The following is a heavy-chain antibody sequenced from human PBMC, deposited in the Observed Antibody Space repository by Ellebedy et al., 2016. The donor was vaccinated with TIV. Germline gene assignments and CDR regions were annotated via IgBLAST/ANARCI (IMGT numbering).Heavy chain of an antibody. CDR2: ISNSDSSI. J-gene: IGHJ5*02. CDR1: GFAFSDYC. D-gene: IGHD2-2*01. Sequence: GESLKISCAASGFAFSDYCMTWIRQAPGKGLEWVSYISNSDSSIFYADSVRGRFTISRENAKNLLYLQMKSLRAEDTAVYYCARDARFIDHQHNWFDPWGQGTLVTVSS. V-gene: IGHV3-11*01. CDR3: ARDARFIDHQHNWFDP.